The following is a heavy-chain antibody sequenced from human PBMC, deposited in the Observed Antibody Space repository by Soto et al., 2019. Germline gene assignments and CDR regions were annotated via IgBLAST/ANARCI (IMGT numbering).Heavy chain of an antibody. Sequence: LRLSCAASGFTFSSYSMNWVRQAPGKGLEWVSSISSSGFDTDYTDSVKGRFIISRDNAKNSLFLQMNSLRAEDAAVYFCARRNGANNDYWGQGTLVTVSS. CDR3: ARRNGANNDY. CDR1: GFTFSSYS. V-gene: IGHV3-21*01. J-gene: IGHJ4*02. D-gene: IGHD4-17*01. CDR2: ISSSGFDT.